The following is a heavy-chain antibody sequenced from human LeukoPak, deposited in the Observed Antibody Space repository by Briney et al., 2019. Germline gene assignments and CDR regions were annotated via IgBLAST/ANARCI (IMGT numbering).Heavy chain of an antibody. CDR2: IYHTGIT. CDR1: GGSIGSGTHY. Sequence: NSSKTLSLTCTVSGGSIGSGTHYYNWIRQHPGKGLEWVGYIYHTGITSYNPSLKSRVTMSVDTSMNQVSLKLSSLTAADTAVYYCAASAGVTLGRFWGQGTLVSVSS. J-gene: IGHJ4*02. D-gene: IGHD3-16*01. V-gene: IGHV4-31*03. CDR3: AASAGVTLGRF.